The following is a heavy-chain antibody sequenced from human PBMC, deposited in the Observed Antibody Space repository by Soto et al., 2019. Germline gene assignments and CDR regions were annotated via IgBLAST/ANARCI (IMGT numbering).Heavy chain of an antibody. CDR2: MNNVGYI. CDR1: GFTFSNYA. Sequence: EMQLLESGGGLVQPGGSLRLSCTASGFTFSNYAMTLVRQAPGKVLNWVSTMNNVGYIYDADSVKGRCTISRDDPRNTXXPXXXXXXVXDTAVYXCAXRGDGGDRYNYGMDVWGQGTTVIVSS. J-gene: IGHJ6*02. D-gene: IGHD4-17*01. CDR3: AXRGDGGDRYNYGMDV. V-gene: IGHV3-23*01.